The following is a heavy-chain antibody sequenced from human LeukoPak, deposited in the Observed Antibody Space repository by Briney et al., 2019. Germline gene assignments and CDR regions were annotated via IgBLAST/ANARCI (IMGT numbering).Heavy chain of an antibody. CDR3: ARVGSSSWYEVRAYYYYMDV. J-gene: IGHJ6*03. V-gene: IGHV1-69*06. CDR1: GGTFGSYA. Sequence: ASVKVSCKASGGTFGSYAISWVRQAPGQGLEWMGGIIPIFGTANYAQKFQGRVTITADKSTSTAYMELSSLRSEDTAVYYWARVGSSSWYEVRAYYYYMDVWGKGTTVTVSS. CDR2: IIPIFGTA. D-gene: IGHD6-13*01.